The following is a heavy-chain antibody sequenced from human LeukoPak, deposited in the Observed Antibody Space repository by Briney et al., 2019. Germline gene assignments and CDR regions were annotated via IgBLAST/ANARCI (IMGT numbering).Heavy chain of an antibody. CDR1: GFTFSSYW. CDR3: ATYNSVNAREFQY. Sequence: PGGSLRLSCAASGFTFSSYWMSWVRQAPGKGLEWVANIKQDGSEKYYVDSVKGRFTISRDNAKNSLYLQMNSLRAEDTAVYYCATYNSVNAREFQYWGQGTLVTAPS. J-gene: IGHJ1*01. D-gene: IGHD3-10*02. CDR2: IKQDGSEK. V-gene: IGHV3-7*01.